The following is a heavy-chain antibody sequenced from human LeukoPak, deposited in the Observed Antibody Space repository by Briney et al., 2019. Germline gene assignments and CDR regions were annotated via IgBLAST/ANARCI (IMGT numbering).Heavy chain of an antibody. Sequence: GGSLRHSCAASGFTFSSYSMTWVRRIPGKGLESVSVISASGGTTDYADSLRGRFTISRDNSKTTLYLQMNSLRVEDTAIYYCAKCSLTCYRGSFGIWGQGTTVTVSS. CDR2: ISASGGTT. CDR3: AKCSLTCYRGSFGI. D-gene: IGHD2-2*02. V-gene: IGHV3-23*01. J-gene: IGHJ3*02. CDR1: GFTFSSYS.